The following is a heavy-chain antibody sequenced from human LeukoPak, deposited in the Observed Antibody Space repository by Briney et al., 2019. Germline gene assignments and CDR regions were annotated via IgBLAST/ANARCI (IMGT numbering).Heavy chain of an antibody. CDR2: ISAYNGNT. D-gene: IGHD6-13*01. CDR1: GYTFTSYG. J-gene: IGHJ5*02. V-gene: IGHV1-18*01. Sequence: ASVKVSCKASGYTFTSYGISWVRQAPGQGLEWMGWISAYNGNTNYAQKLQGRVTMTTDTSTSTAYMELRSLRSEDTAVYYCARRGHQDSSSWYTFDPWGQGTLVTVSS. CDR3: ARRGHQDSSSWYTFDP.